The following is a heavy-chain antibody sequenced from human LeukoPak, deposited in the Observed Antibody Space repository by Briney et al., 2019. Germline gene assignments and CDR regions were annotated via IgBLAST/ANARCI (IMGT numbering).Heavy chain of an antibody. D-gene: IGHD1-26*01. CDR2: ISGYSGNT. J-gene: IGHJ4*02. CDR1: GYAFTSYG. V-gene: IGHV1-18*01. Sequence: ASVKVSCKPSGYAFTSYGIIWVRQAPGQGLEWMGWISGYSGNTYYAQKLQGRVTMTTDTSTSTAYMVLRSLRSDDTAVYYCARAHPLQYSGSYYYFDYWGQGTLVTVSS. CDR3: ARAHPLQYSGSYYYFDY.